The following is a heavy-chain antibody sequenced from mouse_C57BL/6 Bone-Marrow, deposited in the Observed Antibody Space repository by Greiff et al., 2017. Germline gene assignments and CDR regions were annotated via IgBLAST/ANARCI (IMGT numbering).Heavy chain of an antibody. J-gene: IGHJ2*01. CDR2: ISAGGSYT. Sequence: EVKLMESGGGLVKPGGSLKLSCAASGFTFSRYAMSWVRQTPEKRLEWVATISAGGSYTYYPDNVKGRFTFSRDNAKNKLYRQMSHLKSEDTAMYYCARDWINGNRFDYWGQGTTLTVSS. CDR3: ARDWINGNRFDY. CDR1: GFTFSRYA. D-gene: IGHD2-1*01. V-gene: IGHV5-4*01.